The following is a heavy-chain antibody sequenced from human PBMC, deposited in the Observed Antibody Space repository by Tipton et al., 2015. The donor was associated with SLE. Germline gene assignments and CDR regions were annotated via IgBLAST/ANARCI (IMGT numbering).Heavy chain of an antibody. CDR2: IRYDGSNK. Sequence: SLRLSCAASGFTFSSYGMHWVRQAPGKGLEWVAFIRYDGSNKYYADSVKGRFTISRDNSKNTLYLQMNSLRAEDTAVYYCARGVHSSAEYFQDWGQGTLVTVSS. V-gene: IGHV3-30*02. D-gene: IGHD2-15*01. CDR3: ARGVHSSAEYFQD. J-gene: IGHJ1*01. CDR1: GFTFSSYG.